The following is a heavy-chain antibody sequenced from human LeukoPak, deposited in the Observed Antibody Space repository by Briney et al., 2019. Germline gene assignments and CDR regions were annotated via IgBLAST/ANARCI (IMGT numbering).Heavy chain of an antibody. CDR2: IWYDGSNK. J-gene: IGHJ3*02. Sequence: PGRSLRLSCAASGFTFSSYGMHWVRQAPGKGLEWVAVIWYDGSNKYYADSVKGRFTISRDNSKNTLYLQMNSLRAEDTAVYYCARDRVDIVALADAFDIWGQGTMVTVSS. CDR3: ARDRVDIVALADAFDI. V-gene: IGHV3-33*01. CDR1: GFTFSSYG. D-gene: IGHD5-12*01.